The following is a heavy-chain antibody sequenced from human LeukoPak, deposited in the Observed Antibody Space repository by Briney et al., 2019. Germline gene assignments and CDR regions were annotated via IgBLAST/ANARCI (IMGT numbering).Heavy chain of an antibody. J-gene: IGHJ6*04. CDR1: GYTFTGYY. CDR3: ARGSVVNDRSPPKMDV. V-gene: IGHV1-2*02. D-gene: IGHD1-1*01. Sequence: GASVKVSCKASGYTFTGYYMHWVRQAPGQGLEWMGWINPSSGGTNYAQKFQGRVTMTRDTSISTAYMELSRLRSDDTAVYYCARGSVVNDRSPPKMDVWGKGTTVTVSS. CDR2: INPSSGGT.